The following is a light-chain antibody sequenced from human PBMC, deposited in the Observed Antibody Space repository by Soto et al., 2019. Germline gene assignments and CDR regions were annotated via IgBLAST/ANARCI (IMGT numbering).Light chain of an antibody. V-gene: IGKV1-5*03. J-gene: IGKJ1*01. Sequence: DIQMTQSPSTLSAFVGDRVTITCRASQSISSWLAWYQQKPGKAPKLLVYQASTLESGVPLRSSGSGSGTEFTLTINSLQSDDFATYYCQQYDSYSWTFGQGTKVDIK. CDR1: QSISSW. CDR2: QAS. CDR3: QQYDSYSWT.